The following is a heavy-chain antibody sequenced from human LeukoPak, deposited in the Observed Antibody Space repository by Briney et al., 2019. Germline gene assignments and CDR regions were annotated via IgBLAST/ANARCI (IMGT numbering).Heavy chain of an antibody. Sequence: GRSLRLSCAASEFTFVRYAMNWVRQAQGNGLEWVSYISSSRFKIGYAGSVKGRFTISRDNSKNSLYLQMDSLRVEDTAVYYCVRDPSYGSSWYYYMDVWGKGTTVTVSS. CDR1: EFTFVRYA. CDR3: VRDPSYGSSWYYYMDV. J-gene: IGHJ6*03. D-gene: IGHD6-13*01. V-gene: IGHV3-48*04. CDR2: ISSSRFKI.